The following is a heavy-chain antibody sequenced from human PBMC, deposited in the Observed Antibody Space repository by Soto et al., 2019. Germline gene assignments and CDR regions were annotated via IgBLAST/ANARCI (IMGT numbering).Heavy chain of an antibody. CDR3: ARVDSSGSYFDY. CDR2: IYYTGST. CDR1: GGSISSYY. J-gene: IGHJ4*02. D-gene: IGHD3-22*01. Sequence: SETLSVTCTVSGGSISSYYWSWSRQPPGKGLEWIAYIYYTGSTNYNPSLKSRVTLSADTSKNQFSLKLISVTAADTAMYYCARVDSSGSYFDYWGQGTLVTVS. V-gene: IGHV4-59*01.